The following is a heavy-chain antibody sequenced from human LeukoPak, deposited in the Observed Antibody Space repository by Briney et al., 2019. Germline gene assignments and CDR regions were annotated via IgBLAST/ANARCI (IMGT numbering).Heavy chain of an antibody. V-gene: IGHV3-9*01. D-gene: IGHD4-17*01. Sequence: GGSLRLSCAASGFTFSDTWMHWVRQAPGKGLEWVSGISWNSGSIGYADSVKGRFTISRDNAKNSLYLQMNSLRAEDTALYYCAKLRDYGLYFDYWGQGTLVTVSS. CDR1: GFTFSDTW. CDR2: ISWNSGSI. CDR3: AKLRDYGLYFDY. J-gene: IGHJ4*02.